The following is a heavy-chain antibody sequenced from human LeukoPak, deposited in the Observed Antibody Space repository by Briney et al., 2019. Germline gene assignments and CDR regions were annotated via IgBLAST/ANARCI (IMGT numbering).Heavy chain of an antibody. V-gene: IGHV3-30*02. CDR1: GFTFSNSA. J-gene: IGHJ4*02. CDR3: AKDNQIAARPFDY. Sequence: GGSLRLSCAASGFTFSNSALNWVRQAPGKGLEWVAFIRYDGSNKYYADSVKGRFTISRDNSKNTLYLQMNSPRAEDTAVYYCAKDNQIAARPFDYWGQGTLVTVSS. CDR2: IRYDGSNK. D-gene: IGHD6-6*01.